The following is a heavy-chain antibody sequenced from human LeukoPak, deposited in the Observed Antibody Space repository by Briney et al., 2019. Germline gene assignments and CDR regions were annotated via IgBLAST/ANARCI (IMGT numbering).Heavy chain of an antibody. D-gene: IGHD3-10*01. V-gene: IGHV4-61*01. CDR3: ARVLYGSGTYYFDY. Sequence: SETLSLACTVSGGSVSSGSNYWSWIRQPPGKGLEWIGYIHYSGSTSHNPALKSRVTISVDTSKNQFSLKLSSVTAADTAVYYCARVLYGSGTYYFDYWGQGTLVTVSS. J-gene: IGHJ4*02. CDR1: GGSVSSGSNY. CDR2: IHYSGST.